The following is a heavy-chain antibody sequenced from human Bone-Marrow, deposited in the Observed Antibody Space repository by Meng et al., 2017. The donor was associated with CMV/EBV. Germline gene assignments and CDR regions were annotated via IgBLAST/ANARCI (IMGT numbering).Heavy chain of an antibody. V-gene: IGHV1-18*01. CDR1: GSTFTSYG. CDR2: ISAYNGNT. Sequence: VHLVPSGDEVQTPWASVKVSCKASGSTFTSYGRSWWRQAPGQGLEWMGWISAYNGNTNYAQKLQGRVTMTTDTSTSTAYMELRSLRSDDTAVYYCARDPPLLEYGPPFDLWGRGTLVTVSS. J-gene: IGHJ2*01. D-gene: IGHD4-17*01. CDR3: ARDPPLLEYGPPFDL.